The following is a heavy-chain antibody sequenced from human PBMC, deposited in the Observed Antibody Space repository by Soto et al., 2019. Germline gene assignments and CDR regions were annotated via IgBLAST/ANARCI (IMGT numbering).Heavy chain of an antibody. V-gene: IGHV4-30-4*01. CDR2: IYYSGNT. Sequence: SETLSLTCTVSGDSISTADYYWNWIRQPPGKGLEWIGYIYYSGNTYYIPSLKSRVTISVDTSKNQISLKLNSVTAADTAVYYCARGIYSTSSFFDSWGQGTLVTVSS. D-gene: IGHD6-6*01. J-gene: IGHJ4*02. CDR3: ARGIYSTSSFFDS. CDR1: GDSISTADYY.